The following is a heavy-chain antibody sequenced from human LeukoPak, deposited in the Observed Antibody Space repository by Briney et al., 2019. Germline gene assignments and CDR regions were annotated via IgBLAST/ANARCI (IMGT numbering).Heavy chain of an antibody. J-gene: IGHJ5*02. V-gene: IGHV3-7*04. D-gene: IGHD2-2*01. CDR2: IKQDGSEK. CDR3: ARVSGMWVPAASQSAFDP. Sequence: PGGSLRLSCAASGFTFSSYWMSWVRQAPGKGLEWVANIKQDGSEKYYVDSVKGRFTISRDNAKNSLYLQMNSLRAENTAVYYCARVSGMWVPAASQSAFDPCGQGTLVTVSS. CDR1: GFTFSSYW.